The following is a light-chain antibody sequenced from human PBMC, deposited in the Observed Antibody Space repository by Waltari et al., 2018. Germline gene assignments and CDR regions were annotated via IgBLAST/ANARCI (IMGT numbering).Light chain of an antibody. CDR3: QVWDDSSDHVV. Sequence: SYVLTQPPSVSVAPGKTAMITCGADNIGDRTVPWYQQRPGQAPVLVVVDDSDRPSGIPERFSGSNSGDTATLTISRVEAGDEADYSCQVWDDSSDHVVFGGGTKLTVL. J-gene: IGLJ2*01. CDR1: NIGDRT. V-gene: IGLV3-21*03. CDR2: DDS.